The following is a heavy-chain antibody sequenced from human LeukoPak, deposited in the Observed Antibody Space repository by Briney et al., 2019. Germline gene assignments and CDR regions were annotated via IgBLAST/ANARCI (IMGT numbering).Heavy chain of an antibody. CDR3: ARDSAFGHYYYYMDV. Sequence: ASVKVSCKASGYTFTIHWVRQAPGQGLEWMGIINPSGGSTSYAQKFQGRVTMTRDTSTSTVYMELSSLRSEDTAVYYCARDSAFGHYYYYMDVWGKGTTVTISS. J-gene: IGHJ6*03. D-gene: IGHD3-10*01. V-gene: IGHV1-46*01. CDR2: INPSGGST. CDR1: GYTFT.